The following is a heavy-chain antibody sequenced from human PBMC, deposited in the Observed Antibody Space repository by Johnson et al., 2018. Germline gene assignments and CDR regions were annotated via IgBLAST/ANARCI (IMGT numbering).Heavy chain of an antibody. CDR3: AKDWKD. D-gene: IGHD1-1*01. V-gene: IGHV3-9*01. Sequence: EVQLLESGGGLVQPGRSLRLSCAASGFTFDDYAMHWVRQAPGKGLEWVSGISWNSGSIGYADSVKGRFTISRDNAKNSLYLQMNSLRAEDTALYYCAKDWKDWGQGTMVTVSS. J-gene: IGHJ3*01. CDR2: ISWNSGSI. CDR1: GFTFDDYA.